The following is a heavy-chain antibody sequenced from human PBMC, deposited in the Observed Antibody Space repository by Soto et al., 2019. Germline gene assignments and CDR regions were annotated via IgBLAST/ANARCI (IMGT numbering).Heavy chain of an antibody. V-gene: IGHV1-2*02. CDR1: GYTFSDYY. Sequence: QVQLVQSGAEVMEPGASGTVSCKASGYTFSDYYLHWVRQAPGQGLEWMGWISPNSGATEYAPKFQGRVTMTTVTSISTAFLKLATLRTDGPAIYYCARAPRTQLWLPCANWRQGTVVTVSS. J-gene: IGHJ1*01. D-gene: IGHD2-21*01. CDR2: ISPNSGAT. CDR3: ARAPRTQLWLPCAN.